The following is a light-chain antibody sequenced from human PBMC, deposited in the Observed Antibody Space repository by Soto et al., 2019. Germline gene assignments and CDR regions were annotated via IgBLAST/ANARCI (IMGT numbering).Light chain of an antibody. Sequence: QPVLTQSPSASASPGASVKLTCTLSSGHSDYAIAWHQQQPEKGPRYLMKVTSDGSHTKGDGIPDRFSGSSSGADRYLTISSLRSDDEADYYCQAWGTGGVFGGGIKLTVL. V-gene: IGLV4-69*01. CDR1: SGHSDYA. CDR2: VTSDGSH. J-gene: IGLJ3*02. CDR3: QAWGTGGV.